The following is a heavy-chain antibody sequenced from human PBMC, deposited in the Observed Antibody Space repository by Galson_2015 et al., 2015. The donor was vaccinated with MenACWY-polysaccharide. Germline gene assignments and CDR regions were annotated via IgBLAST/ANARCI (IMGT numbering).Heavy chain of an antibody. CDR2: ISQSGSPK. D-gene: IGHD2-2*01. Sequence: SLRLSCAASGFTFSDYYMSWIRQAPGKGLEYISHISQSGSPKVSADSVKGRFTISRDNSKNSLYLQMNSLRAEDTAVYYCAKKGCTTTSCTDNWFHPWGQGTLVTVSS. V-gene: IGHV3-11*01. J-gene: IGHJ5*02. CDR3: AKKGCTTTSCTDNWFHP. CDR1: GFTFSDYY.